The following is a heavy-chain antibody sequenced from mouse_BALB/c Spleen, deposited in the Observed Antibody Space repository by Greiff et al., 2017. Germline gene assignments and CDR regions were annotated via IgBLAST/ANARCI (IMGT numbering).Heavy chain of an antibody. V-gene: IGHV1-4*01. D-gene: IGHD3-1*01. CDR3: ARFGDSSYYYAMDY. CDR2: INPSSGYT. J-gene: IGHJ4*01. CDR1: GYTFTSYT. Sequence: ESGAELARPGASVKMSCKASGYTFTSYTMHWVKQRPGQGLEWIGYINPSSGYTEYNQKFKDKATLTADKSSSTAYMQLSSLTSEDSAVYYCARFGDSSYYYAMDYWGQGTSVTVSS.